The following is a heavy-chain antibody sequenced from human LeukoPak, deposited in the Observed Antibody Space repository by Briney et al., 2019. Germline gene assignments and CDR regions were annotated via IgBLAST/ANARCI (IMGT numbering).Heavy chain of an antibody. Sequence: GGSLRLSCAASGLIFSDAWMGWVRQAPGKGLEWVGRIANKINSERKDYAAPVRGRFSISRDDSENTLYLQMNSLRAEDTAVYYCARDPPYTDSSGYYPYYYYGMDVWGQGTTVTVSS. CDR3: ARDPPYTDSSGYYPYYYYGMDV. V-gene: IGHV3-15*04. CDR2: IANKINSERK. CDR1: GLIFSDAW. J-gene: IGHJ6*02. D-gene: IGHD3-22*01.